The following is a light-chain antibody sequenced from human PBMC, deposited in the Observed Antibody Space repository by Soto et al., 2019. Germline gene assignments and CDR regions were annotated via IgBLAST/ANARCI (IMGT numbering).Light chain of an antibody. J-gene: IGKJ3*01. CDR1: QGIANY. V-gene: IGKV1-27*01. Sequence: DIQMTQSPSSLAASVGDRVPISCRASQGIANYLAWYQQKPGKAPKLLIYAASTLQSGVSSRFTGGGSGTDFSLTISSLQPEDVATFFCQSYNRPPFTFGPGTKVEIK. CDR3: QSYNRPPFT. CDR2: AAS.